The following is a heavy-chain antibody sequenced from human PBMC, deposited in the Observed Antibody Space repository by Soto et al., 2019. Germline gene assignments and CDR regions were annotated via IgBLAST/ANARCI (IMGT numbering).Heavy chain of an antibody. CDR3: ARGYSQYSSSSLFDY. Sequence: PGGSLRLSCAASGFTFSSYGMHWVRQAPGKGLEWVAVIWYDGSNKYYADSVKGRFTISRDNSKNTLYLQMNSLRAEDTVVYYCARGYSQYSSSSLFDYWGQGTLVTVSS. CDR1: GFTFSSYG. CDR2: IWYDGSNK. J-gene: IGHJ4*02. D-gene: IGHD6-6*01. V-gene: IGHV3-33*01.